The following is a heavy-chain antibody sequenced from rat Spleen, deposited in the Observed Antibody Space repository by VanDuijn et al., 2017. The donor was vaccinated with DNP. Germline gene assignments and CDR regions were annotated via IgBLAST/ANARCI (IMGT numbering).Heavy chain of an antibody. CDR3: ARHVLPLRVWDY. D-gene: IGHD1-4*01. V-gene: IGHV5-22*01. Sequence: EVQVVESGGGLVQPGRSLKLSCAASGFTFSDYYMAGVRQAPTQGLEWVAYISYDGGSTYGDSVKGRFTISRDNAKSTLYLQMNSLRSEDMATYYCARHVLPLRVWDYWGQGVMVTVSS. CDR2: ISYDGGST. J-gene: IGHJ2*01. CDR1: GFTFSDYY.